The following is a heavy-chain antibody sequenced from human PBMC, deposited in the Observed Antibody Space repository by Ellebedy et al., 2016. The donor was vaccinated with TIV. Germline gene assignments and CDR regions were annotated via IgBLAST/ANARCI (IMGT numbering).Heavy chain of an antibody. CDR2: IYYSGST. V-gene: IGHV4-59*08. D-gene: IGHD4-11*01. Sequence: MPSETLSLTCTVSGASISSYYWSWIRQPPGKGLEWIGYIYYSGSTNYNPSLKSRVTIAVDTSKTQFSLKLSSVTAADTAVYYCASESNSGYFEYWGQGILVTVSS. CDR1: GASISSYY. CDR3: ASESNSGYFEY. J-gene: IGHJ4*02.